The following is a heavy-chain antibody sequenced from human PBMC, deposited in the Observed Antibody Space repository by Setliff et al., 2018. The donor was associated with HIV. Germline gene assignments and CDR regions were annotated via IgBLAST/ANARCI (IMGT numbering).Heavy chain of an antibody. D-gene: IGHD2-15*01. CDR2: IRYDGSNK. CDR1: GFTFSSYG. CDR3: AKETGYCSGGSCLGGMDV. V-gene: IGHV3-30*02. J-gene: IGHJ6*02. Sequence: GGSLRLSCAASGFTFSSYGMHWVRQAPGKGLEWVAFIRYDGSNKYYADSVKGRFTISRDNSKNTLYLQMNSLRAEDTAVHYCAKETGYCSGGSCLGGMDVWGQGTTVTVSS.